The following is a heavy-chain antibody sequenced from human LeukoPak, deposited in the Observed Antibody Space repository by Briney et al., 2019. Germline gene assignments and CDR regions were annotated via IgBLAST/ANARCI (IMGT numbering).Heavy chain of an antibody. CDR1: GFTFSSYG. J-gene: IGHJ3*02. Sequence: GGSLRLSCAASGFTFSSYGMHWVRQAPGKGLEWVSGISWNSGSIGYADSVKGRFTISRDNAKNSLYLQMNSLRAEDTALYYCAKRGGGYGDFDDAFDIWGQGTMVTVSS. D-gene: IGHD4-17*01. V-gene: IGHV3-9*01. CDR3: AKRGGGYGDFDDAFDI. CDR2: ISWNSGSI.